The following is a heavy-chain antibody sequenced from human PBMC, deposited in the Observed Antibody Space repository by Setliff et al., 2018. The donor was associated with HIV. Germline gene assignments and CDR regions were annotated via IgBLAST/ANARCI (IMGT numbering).Heavy chain of an antibody. V-gene: IGHV3-33*08. CDR3: TRYGSGRSAGNNYYYNYMDV. Sequence: GESLKISCAASGFTFSSYGMHWVRQAPGKGLEWVAVIWYDGSNKYYADSVKGRFTISRDNSKNTLFLQMNSLRPEDTAVYYCTRYGSGRSAGNNYYYNYMDVWGKGTTVTVSS. J-gene: IGHJ6*03. CDR1: GFTFSSYG. CDR2: IWYDGSNK. D-gene: IGHD3-10*01.